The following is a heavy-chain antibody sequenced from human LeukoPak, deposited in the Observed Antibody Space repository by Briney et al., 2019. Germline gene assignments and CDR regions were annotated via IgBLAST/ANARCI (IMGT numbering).Heavy chain of an antibody. CDR3: ARDGSGYFFDY. CDR1: GFTFSTSA. CDR2: INQGATHI. D-gene: IGHD3-22*01. J-gene: IGHJ4*02. Sequence: PGGSLRLSCAASGFTFSTSAMNWVRQAPGKGLEWVSSINQGATHIYYADSVRGRFTISRDNAKNSLYLQMSSLRAEDTAVYYCARDGSGYFFDYWGQGTLVTVSS. V-gene: IGHV3-21*01.